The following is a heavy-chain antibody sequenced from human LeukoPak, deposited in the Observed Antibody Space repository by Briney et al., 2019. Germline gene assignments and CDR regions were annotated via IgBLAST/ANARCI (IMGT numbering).Heavy chain of an antibody. CDR1: GGSFSGYY. J-gene: IGHJ4*02. V-gene: IGHV4-34*01. CDR2: VYYGRSP. Sequence: SETLSLTCAVYGGSFSGYYWSWIRQPPGKGLEWIGSVYYGRSPYYNPSLESRATISVDTSKNHFSLKMSSVTAADTAVYYCARSSGTGTFSYWGQGTLVTVSS. CDR3: ARSSGTGTFSY. D-gene: IGHD1-1*01.